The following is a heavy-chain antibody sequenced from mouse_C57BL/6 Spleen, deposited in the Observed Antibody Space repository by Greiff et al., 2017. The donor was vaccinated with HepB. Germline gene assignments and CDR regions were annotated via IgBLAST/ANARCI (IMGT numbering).Heavy chain of an antibody. CDR1: GYTFTSYW. J-gene: IGHJ1*03. CDR3: ARNDYDGGYFDV. CDR2: IYPSDSET. V-gene: IGHV1-61*01. Sequence: QVHVKQPGAELVRPGSSVKLSCKASGYTFTSYWMDWVKQRPGQGLEWIGNIYPSDSETHYNQKFKDKATLTVDKSSSTAYMQLSSLTSEDSAVYYCARNDYDGGYFDVWGTGTTVTVSS. D-gene: IGHD2-4*01.